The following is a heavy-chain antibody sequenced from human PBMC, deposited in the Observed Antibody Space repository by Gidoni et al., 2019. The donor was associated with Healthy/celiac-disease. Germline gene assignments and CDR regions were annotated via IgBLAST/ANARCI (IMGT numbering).Heavy chain of an antibody. D-gene: IGHD3-10*01. CDR2: IWYDGSNK. V-gene: IGHV3-33*01. CDR3: ARDGRMYYYGSGSYYKTDGMDV. Sequence: QVQLVESGGGVVQPGRSLRLSCAASGFTFSSYGMHWVRQAPGKGLEWVAVIWYDGSNKYYADSVKGRFTISRDNSKNTLYLQMNSLRAEDTAVYYCARDGRMYYYGSGSYYKTDGMDVWGQGTTVTVSS. J-gene: IGHJ6*02. CDR1: GFTFSSYG.